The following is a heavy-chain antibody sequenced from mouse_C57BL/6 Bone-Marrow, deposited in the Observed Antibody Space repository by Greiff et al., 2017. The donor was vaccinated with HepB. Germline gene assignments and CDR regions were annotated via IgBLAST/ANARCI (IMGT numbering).Heavy chain of an antibody. J-gene: IGHJ4*01. Sequence: EVKLMESGGGLVQPGESLKLSCESNEYEFPSHDMSWVRKTPEKRLELVAAINSDGGSTYYPDTMEIRFIISRDNTKKTLYLQMSSLRSEDTALYYCARHGLLPFAMDYWGQGTSVTVSS. D-gene: IGHD1-1*01. CDR2: INSDGGST. CDR3: ARHGLLPFAMDY. V-gene: IGHV5-2*01. CDR1: EYEFPSHD.